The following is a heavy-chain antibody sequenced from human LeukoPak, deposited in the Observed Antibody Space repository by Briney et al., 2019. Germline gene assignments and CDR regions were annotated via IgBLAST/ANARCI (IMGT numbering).Heavy chain of an antibody. CDR2: ISSGSTYV. J-gene: IGHJ4*02. CDR3: ARVNGDYERGGAPDY. D-gene: IGHD4-17*01. Sequence: PGGSLRLSCAASGFTFSSYTMNWVRQAPGKGLDWVSSISSGSTYVYYADSVKGRFTISRDNAKNSLYLQMNNLRAEDTAIYYCARVNGDYERGGAPDYWGQGTLVTVSS. V-gene: IGHV3-21*01. CDR1: GFTFSSYT.